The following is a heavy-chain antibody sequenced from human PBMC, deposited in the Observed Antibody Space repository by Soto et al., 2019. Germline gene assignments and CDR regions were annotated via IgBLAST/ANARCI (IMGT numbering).Heavy chain of an antibody. CDR3: LRDKHVLHTEFDL. J-gene: IGHJ4*02. Sequence: GGSLTLSCSASGFSFSSYAMSWVRQAPGTGLEWVSAVSGSGGSTYYANSAKGRFTTSRDNTKTKLYPQMNSLRAAATTVYYCLRDKHVLHTEFDLWGQGTLVTVYS. V-gene: IGHV3-23*01. D-gene: IGHD3-10*02. CDR2: VSGSGGST. CDR1: GFSFSSYA.